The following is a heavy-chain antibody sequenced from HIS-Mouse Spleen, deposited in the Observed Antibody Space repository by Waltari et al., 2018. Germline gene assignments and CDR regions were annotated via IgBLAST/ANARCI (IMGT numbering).Heavy chain of an antibody. Sequence: QVQLQESGPGLVKPSETLSLPCTVSGYSISSGSYWGWLRQPPGKGLEWIGSIYHSGSTYYNPSLKSRVTISVDTSKNQFSLKLSSVTAADTAVYYCARMSKYSGLNWYFDLWGRGTLVTVSS. CDR3: ARMSKYSGLNWYFDL. CDR1: GYSISSGSY. V-gene: IGHV4-38-2*02. D-gene: IGHD5-12*01. CDR2: IYHSGST. J-gene: IGHJ2*01.